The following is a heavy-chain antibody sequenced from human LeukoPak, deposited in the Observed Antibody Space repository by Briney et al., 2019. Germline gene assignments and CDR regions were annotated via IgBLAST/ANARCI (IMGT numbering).Heavy chain of an antibody. CDR3: ARHLRLWQNWFDP. Sequence: GESLKISCEGSGYSFTNYWIGCVRQMPGKGPEWMGIIYPGDSDTRYSPSFQGQVTISADKSISTAYLQWSSLKASDTAMYYCARHLRLWQNWFDPWGQGTLVTVSS. CDR2: IYPGDSDT. J-gene: IGHJ5*02. CDR1: GYSFTNYW. D-gene: IGHD5-18*01. V-gene: IGHV5-51*01.